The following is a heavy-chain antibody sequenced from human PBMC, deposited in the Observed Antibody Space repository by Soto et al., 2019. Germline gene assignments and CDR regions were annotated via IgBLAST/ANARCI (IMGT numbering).Heavy chain of an antibody. J-gene: IGHJ6*02. CDR3: TTAIGYFDWLLFNAYYYYGMDV. CDR1: GFTFSNAW. V-gene: IGHV3-15*01. D-gene: IGHD3-9*01. CDR2: IKSKTDGGTT. Sequence: LGGSLRLSCAASGFTFSNAWMSWVRQAPGKGLEWVGRIKSKTDGGTTDYAAPVKGRFTISRDDSKNTLYLQMNSLKTEDTAVYYCTTAIGYFDWLLFNAYYYYGMDVWGQGTTVTVSS.